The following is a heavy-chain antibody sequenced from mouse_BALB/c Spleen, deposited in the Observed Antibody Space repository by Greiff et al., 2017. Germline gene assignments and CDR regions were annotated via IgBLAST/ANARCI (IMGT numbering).Heavy chain of an antibody. D-gene: IGHD1-1*01. CDR3: ARSHYYGSSYEYFDV. CDR2: ISSGSSTI. Sequence: EVKLMESGGGLVQPGGSRKLSCAASGFTFSSFGMHWVRQAPEKGLEWVAYISSGSSTIYYADTVKGRFTISRDNPKNTLFLQMTSLRSEDTAMYYCARSHYYGSSYEYFDVWGAGTTVTVSS. CDR1: GFTFSSFG. V-gene: IGHV5-17*02. J-gene: IGHJ1*01.